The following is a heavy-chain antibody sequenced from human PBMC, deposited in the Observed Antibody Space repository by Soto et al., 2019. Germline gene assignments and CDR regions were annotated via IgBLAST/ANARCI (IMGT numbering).Heavy chain of an antibody. J-gene: IGHJ3*02. CDR3: AKDVPPRLGIVEVGNAFDI. V-gene: IGHV3-23*01. CDR2: ISGSGGST. Sequence: GGSLRLSCAASGFTFSSYAMSWVRQAQGKGLEWVSAISGSGGSTYYADSVKGRFTISRDNSKNTLYLQMNSLRAEDTAVYYCAKDVPPRLGIVEVGNAFDIWGQGTMVTVSS. D-gene: IGHD2-2*01. CDR1: GFTFSSYA.